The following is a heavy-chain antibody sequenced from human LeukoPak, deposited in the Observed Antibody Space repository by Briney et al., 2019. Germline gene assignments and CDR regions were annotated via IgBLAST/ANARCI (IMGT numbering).Heavy chain of an antibody. V-gene: IGHV3-7*01. Sequence: PGGSLRLSCAASGFTFSSYWMSWVRQAPGKGLEWVANIKQDGSGKYYVDSVKGRFTISRDNAKNSLYLQMNSLRAEDTAVYYCARGTMVRGVSRPYYFDYWGQGTLVTVSS. J-gene: IGHJ4*02. D-gene: IGHD3-10*01. CDR1: GFTFSSYW. CDR3: ARGTMVRGVSRPYYFDY. CDR2: IKQDGSGK.